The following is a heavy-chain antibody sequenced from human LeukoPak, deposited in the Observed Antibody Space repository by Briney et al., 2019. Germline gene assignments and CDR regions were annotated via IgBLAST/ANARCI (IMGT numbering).Heavy chain of an antibody. V-gene: IGHV4-39*07. CDR3: ARDHSSGWSPANWFDP. Sequence: PSETLSLTCTVSGGSISSSSYYWGWIRQPPGKGLEGIGSIYYSGSTYYNPSLKSRVTISVDTSKNQFSLKLSSVTAADTAVYYCARDHSSGWSPANWFDPWGQGTLVTVSS. J-gene: IGHJ5*02. D-gene: IGHD6-19*01. CDR2: IYYSGST. CDR1: GGSISSSSYY.